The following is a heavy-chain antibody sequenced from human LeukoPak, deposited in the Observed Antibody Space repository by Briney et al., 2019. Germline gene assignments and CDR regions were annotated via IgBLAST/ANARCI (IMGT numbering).Heavy chain of an antibody. D-gene: IGHD6-13*01. J-gene: IGHJ4*02. V-gene: IGHV4-39*01. CDR1: GGSISSSNYY. Sequence: PSETLSLTCTVSGGSISSSNYYWGWIRQPPGQGLEWIGNFYDSGSTYYNPSLKSRVTISVDRSKNQFSLKLNSVTAADTAVYYCARSVLAAGPFDFWGQGTLVTVSS. CDR3: ARSVLAAGPFDF. CDR2: FYDSGST.